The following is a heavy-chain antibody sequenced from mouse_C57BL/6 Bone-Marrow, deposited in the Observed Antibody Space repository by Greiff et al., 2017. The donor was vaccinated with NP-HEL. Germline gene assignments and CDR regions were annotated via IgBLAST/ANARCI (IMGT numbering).Heavy chain of an antibody. CDR2: IWGDGST. Sequence: VQWVESGPGLVAPSQSLSITCTVSGFSLTSYGVSWVRQPPGKGLEWLGVIWGDGSTNYHSALISRLSISKDNSKSQVFLKLNSLQTDDTATYYCAASFITTVVAWFAYWGQGTLVTVSA. J-gene: IGHJ3*01. CDR1: GFSLTSYG. V-gene: IGHV2-3*01. CDR3: AASFITTVVAWFAY. D-gene: IGHD1-1*01.